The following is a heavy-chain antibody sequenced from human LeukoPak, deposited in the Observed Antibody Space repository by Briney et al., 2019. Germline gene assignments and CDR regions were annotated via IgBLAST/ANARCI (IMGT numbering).Heavy chain of an antibody. J-gene: IGHJ4*02. CDR1: GFFFTNYE. CDR2: ISSSGSTP. V-gene: IGHV3-48*03. D-gene: IGHD3-16*01. Sequence: GGSLRLSCAASGFFFTNYEMNWVRQAPGKGLEWVSYISSSGSTPYYADSVKGRFTISRDNAKNSLYLQMNSLRAEDTAVYYCERKRGGGRPVDYWGQGTLVTVSS. CDR3: ERKRGGGRPVDY.